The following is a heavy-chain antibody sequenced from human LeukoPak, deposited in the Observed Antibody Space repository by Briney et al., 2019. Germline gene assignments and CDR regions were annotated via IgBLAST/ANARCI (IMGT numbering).Heavy chain of an antibody. D-gene: IGHD6-19*01. Sequence: PGGSLRLSCAASGFTFSSYDMGWVRQAPGKGLEWVSAISDSATRTYYADSVKGRFTISRDNFKNTLYLQMNSLRAGDTAVYYCAKDSRRTSGWYYFDYWGQGTLVTVSS. V-gene: IGHV3-23*01. CDR3: AKDSRRTSGWYYFDY. CDR2: ISDSATRT. CDR1: GFTFSSYD. J-gene: IGHJ4*02.